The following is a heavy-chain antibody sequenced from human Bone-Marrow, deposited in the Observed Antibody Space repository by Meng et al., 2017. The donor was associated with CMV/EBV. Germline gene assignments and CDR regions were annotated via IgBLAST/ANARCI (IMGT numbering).Heavy chain of an antibody. J-gene: IGHJ3*02. Sequence: GESLKISCAASGFTFSSYAMSWVRQAPGKGLEWVSAISGSGGSTYYADSVKGRFTISRDNSKNTLYLQMNSLRAEDTAVYYCAKVRQVQWDRMSDAFDIWGQGTMVTGSS. CDR1: GFTFSSYA. V-gene: IGHV3-23*01. CDR3: AKVRQVQWDRMSDAFDI. CDR2: ISGSGGST. D-gene: IGHD1-26*01.